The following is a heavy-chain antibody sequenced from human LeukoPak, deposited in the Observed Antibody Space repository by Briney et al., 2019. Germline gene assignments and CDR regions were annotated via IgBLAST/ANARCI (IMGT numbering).Heavy chain of an antibody. CDR2: ISGSGGST. Sequence: GGSLRLSCAASGFTFSSYAMSWVRQAPGKGLEWVSAISGSGGSTYYADSVKGRFTISRDNSKNTLYLQMNSLRAEDTAVYYRAREDGYNYEGGSYWGQGTLVTVSS. CDR1: GFTFSSYA. J-gene: IGHJ4*02. V-gene: IGHV3-23*01. D-gene: IGHD5-24*01. CDR3: AREDGYNYEGGSY.